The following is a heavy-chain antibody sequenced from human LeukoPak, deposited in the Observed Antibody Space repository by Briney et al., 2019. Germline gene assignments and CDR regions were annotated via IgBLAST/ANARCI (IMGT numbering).Heavy chain of an antibody. CDR2: IYTSGST. Sequence: SETLSLTCTVSGGSISSGSYYWSWIRQPAGKGLEWIGRIYTSGSTNYNPSLKSRVTISVDTSKNQFSLKLSSVTAADTAVYYCARGEYIVTVFDYWGQGTLVTVSS. CDR1: GGSISSGSYY. V-gene: IGHV4-61*02. J-gene: IGHJ4*02. D-gene: IGHD5-12*01. CDR3: ARGEYIVTVFDY.